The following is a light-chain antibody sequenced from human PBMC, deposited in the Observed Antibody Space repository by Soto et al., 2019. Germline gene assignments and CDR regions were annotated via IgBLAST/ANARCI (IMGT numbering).Light chain of an antibody. CDR2: ENN. Sequence: QSVLTQPTSVSAAPGKKVTISCSGSSSNIGINYVSWYQQLPGTAPKLLIYENNKRPSGIPDRFSGSKSGTSATLGITGLQTGDEADYYCGTWDSSLSAGGVFGTGTKVTVL. V-gene: IGLV1-51*02. CDR1: SSNIGINY. CDR3: GTWDSSLSAGGV. J-gene: IGLJ1*01.